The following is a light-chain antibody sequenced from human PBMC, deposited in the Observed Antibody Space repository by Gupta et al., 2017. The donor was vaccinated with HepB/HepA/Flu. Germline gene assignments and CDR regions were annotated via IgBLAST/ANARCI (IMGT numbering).Light chain of an antibody. V-gene: IGKV3-20*01. Sequence: EIVLTPSPGTLSLSPGERATLSCRASQTVTSRYLAWYQQRPGQAPRLLIFGASSRAIGIPDRCSGSGSGTDFTLTISRLEPEDFAVYYCQQYGSSPGFTFGQGTKPEIK. CDR2: GAS. J-gene: IGKJ2*01. CDR3: QQYGSSPGFT. CDR1: QTVTSRY.